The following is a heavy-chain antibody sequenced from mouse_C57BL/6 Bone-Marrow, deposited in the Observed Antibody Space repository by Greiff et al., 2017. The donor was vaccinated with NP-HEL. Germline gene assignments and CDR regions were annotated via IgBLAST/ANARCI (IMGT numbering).Heavy chain of an antibody. CDR2: IYPRSGNT. CDR1: GYTFTSYG. Sequence: VQLQQSGAELVRPGASVKLSCKASGYTFTSYGISWVKQRTGQGLEWIGEIYPRSGNTYYNEKFKGKATLTADKSSSTAYMELRSLTSEDSAVYFCSTGTGGYWGQGTTLTVSS. V-gene: IGHV1-81*01. J-gene: IGHJ2*01. D-gene: IGHD4-1*01. CDR3: STGTGGY.